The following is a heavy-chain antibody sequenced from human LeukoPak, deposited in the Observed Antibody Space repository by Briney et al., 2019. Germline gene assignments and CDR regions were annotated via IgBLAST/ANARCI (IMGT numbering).Heavy chain of an antibody. CDR2: ISYSGST. J-gene: IGHJ4*02. Sequence: SETLSLTCRASGVSISSYYRSWIRQPPGKGLEWIGYISYSGSTNYNTSLKSRVTISVDTSKNQFSLKLSSVTAADTAVYYCAIVFDTSGYYYAFDYWGQGTLVTVSS. D-gene: IGHD3-22*01. V-gene: IGHV4-59*01. CDR3: AIVFDTSGYYYAFDY. CDR1: GVSISSYY.